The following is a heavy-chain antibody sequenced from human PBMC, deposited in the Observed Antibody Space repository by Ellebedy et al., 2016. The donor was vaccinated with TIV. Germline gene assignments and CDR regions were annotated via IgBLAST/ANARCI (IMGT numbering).Heavy chain of an antibody. Sequence: SETLSLTCSVSGGSLTGYYWSWIRQSPGKGLEWIGHISSTGTTTYNPSLKSRVTISVDTSKNQFSLKLSSVTAADTAVYYCARDVGATTWADWGQGTLVTVSS. CDR2: ISSTGTT. J-gene: IGHJ4*02. CDR1: GGSLTGYY. D-gene: IGHD1-26*01. CDR3: ARDVGATTWAD. V-gene: IGHV4-4*08.